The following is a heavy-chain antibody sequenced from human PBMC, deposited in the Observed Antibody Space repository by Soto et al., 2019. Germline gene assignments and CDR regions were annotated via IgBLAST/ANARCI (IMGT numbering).Heavy chain of an antibody. J-gene: IGHJ4*02. V-gene: IGHV3-23*01. D-gene: IGHD6-13*01. CDR1: GFTFTNYA. Sequence: EVQLLESGGGLVQPGGSLRLSCAASGFTFTNYAVTWVRQAPGKGLEWVSTISGSGGSTYYADSVKGRFTISRDKSKNTLYLQMNSLRAEDTAVYYCAKDRGSSWYEIDYWGQGTLVTVSS. CDR2: ISGSGGST. CDR3: AKDRGSSWYEIDY.